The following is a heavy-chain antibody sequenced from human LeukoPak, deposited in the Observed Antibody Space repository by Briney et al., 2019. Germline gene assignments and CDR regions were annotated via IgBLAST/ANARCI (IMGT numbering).Heavy chain of an antibody. Sequence: GGSLRLSCTASGFIFVDYAMTWVRQAPGKGLEWVGFIRSNPYGGTTEYAASVKGRFTISRDDSKSIAYLQMNSLKTEDTAVYYCTRGLLPGYWGQGTLVTVSS. J-gene: IGHJ4*02. V-gene: IGHV3-49*04. D-gene: IGHD2/OR15-2a*01. CDR1: GFIFVDYA. CDR2: IRSNPYGGTT. CDR3: TRGLLPGY.